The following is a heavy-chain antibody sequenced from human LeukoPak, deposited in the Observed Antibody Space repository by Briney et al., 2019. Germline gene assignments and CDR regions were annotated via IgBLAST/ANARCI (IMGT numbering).Heavy chain of an antibody. Sequence: SETLSLTCAVYGGSFSGYYWTWIRHTPGKGLDWIGEINYGGDTNYNPSLKSRVTISVDTSKNQFSLKLSSVTAADTAVYYCARHAPGSYTGMDYWGQGTLVTVSS. V-gene: IGHV4-34*01. CDR3: ARHAPGSYTGMDY. CDR1: GGSFSGYY. D-gene: IGHD1-26*01. J-gene: IGHJ4*02. CDR2: INYGGDT.